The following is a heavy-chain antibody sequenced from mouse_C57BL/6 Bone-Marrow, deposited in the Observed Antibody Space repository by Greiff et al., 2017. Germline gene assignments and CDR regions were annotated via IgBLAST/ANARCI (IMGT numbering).Heavy chain of an antibody. J-gene: IGHJ3*01. Sequence: QVQLQQSDAELVKPGASVKISCKVSGYTFTDHTLHWMKPRPEQGLDWIGYIYPRVGSTKYNETFKGKATLTADKSSSTAYMQLNSLTSEDAAVYFCARYGYDEEAWFAYWGQGTLVTVSA. D-gene: IGHD2-2*01. CDR2: IYPRVGST. V-gene: IGHV1-78*01. CDR1: GYTFTDHT. CDR3: ARYGYDEEAWFAY.